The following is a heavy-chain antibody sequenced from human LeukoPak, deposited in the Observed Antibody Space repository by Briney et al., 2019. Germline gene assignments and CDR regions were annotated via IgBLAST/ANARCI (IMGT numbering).Heavy chain of an antibody. CDR3: ARDYDFWSGYYRSKNWFDP. V-gene: IGHV1-69*13. CDR2: IITIYGAA. Sequence: GASVKVSCKASGGTFSSYAISWVRQAPGQGLEWMGGIITIYGAANYAQMFQGRDTITADESKTKDYMELRSQRSEDTAVYYCARDYDFWSGYYRSKNWFDPWGQGTLVTVSS. J-gene: IGHJ5*02. D-gene: IGHD3-3*01. CDR1: GGTFSSYA.